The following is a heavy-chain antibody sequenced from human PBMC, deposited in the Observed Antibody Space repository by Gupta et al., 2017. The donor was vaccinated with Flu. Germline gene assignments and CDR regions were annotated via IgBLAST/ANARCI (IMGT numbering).Heavy chain of an antibody. CDR3: AREGYYASGTLSD. CDR2: INVNSGAT. D-gene: IGHD3-10*01. V-gene: IGHV1-2*02. J-gene: IGHJ4*02. CDR1: GYPFVGYY. Sequence: QVQLVQSGADVKKLGASMKASCKASGYPFVGYYLHWVRQAPGQGPEWMGWINVNSGATNYAQSFQGRVAMTRDTSITTAYMELSRLTSDDTAVYYCAREGYYASGTLSDWGQGALLTVSS.